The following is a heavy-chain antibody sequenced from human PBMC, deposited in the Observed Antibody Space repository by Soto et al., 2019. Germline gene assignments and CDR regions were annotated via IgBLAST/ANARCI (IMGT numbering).Heavy chain of an antibody. J-gene: IGHJ4*02. CDR3: ASLDYADY. CDR1: GGSISSYY. Sequence: SETLSLTCTVSGGSISSYYWSWIRQPPGKGLEWIGYIYYSGSTNYNPSLKSRVTISVDTSKNQFSLKLSSVTAADTAVYYCASLDYADYWGQGTLVTSP. V-gene: IGHV4-59*01. CDR2: IYYSGST.